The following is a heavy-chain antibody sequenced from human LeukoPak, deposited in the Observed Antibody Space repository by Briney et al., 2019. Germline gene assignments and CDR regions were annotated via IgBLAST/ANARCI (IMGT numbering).Heavy chain of an antibody. Sequence: SETLSLTCVAYGGSFSGYYWSWIRQPPGKGLEWIGEINHSGSTNYNPSLKSRVTISADTSKNQFSLKLSSVTAADTAVYYCAGSDYYGSGSYYDPWGQGTLVTVSS. D-gene: IGHD3-10*01. V-gene: IGHV4-34*01. CDR1: GGSFSGYY. CDR2: INHSGST. CDR3: AGSDYYGSGSYYDP. J-gene: IGHJ5*02.